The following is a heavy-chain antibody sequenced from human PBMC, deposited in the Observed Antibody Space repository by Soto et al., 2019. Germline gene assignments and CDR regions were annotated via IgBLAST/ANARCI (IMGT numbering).Heavy chain of an antibody. CDR2: VYNSGST. J-gene: IGHJ4*02. CDR3: ARYRREAVAGYTLGN. Sequence: SETLSLTCTVSGGSISSNYWTWIRQPPGKGLEWIGYVYNSGSTNYNPSLKSRVTISEDTSKSQFSLKVNSMTAADTAVYYCARYRREAVAGYTLGNWGQGILVTVSS. CDR1: GGSISSNY. D-gene: IGHD6-13*01. V-gene: IGHV4-59*01.